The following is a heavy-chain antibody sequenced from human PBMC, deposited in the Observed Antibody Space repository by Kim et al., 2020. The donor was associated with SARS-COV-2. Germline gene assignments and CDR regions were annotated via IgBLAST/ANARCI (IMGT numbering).Heavy chain of an antibody. CDR1: GFTFRSYA. CDR3: AKVTTITAPFYDY. V-gene: IGHV3-23*01. D-gene: IGHD4-4*01. J-gene: IGHJ4*02. Sequence: GGSLRRSCAASGFTFRSYALSWVRQAPGKGLEWVSGISGSGGDTYYADSVQGRFTISRDNSKNALNLEMNSLRAEDTALYYCAKVTTITAPFYDYWGQGT. CDR2: ISGSGGDT.